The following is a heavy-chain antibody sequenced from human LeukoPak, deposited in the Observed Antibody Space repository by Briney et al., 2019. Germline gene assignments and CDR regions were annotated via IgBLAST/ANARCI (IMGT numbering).Heavy chain of an antibody. V-gene: IGHV1-69*13. CDR3: ARVGSPVGYYYGMDV. D-gene: IGHD2-15*01. J-gene: IGHJ6*02. Sequence: ASVKVSCKASGGTFSSYAISWVRQAPGQGLEWMGGIIPIFGTANYAQKFQGRVTITADESTSTAYMELRSLRSDDTAVYYCARVGSPVGYYYGMDVWGQGTTVTVSS. CDR2: IIPIFGTA. CDR1: GGTFSSYA.